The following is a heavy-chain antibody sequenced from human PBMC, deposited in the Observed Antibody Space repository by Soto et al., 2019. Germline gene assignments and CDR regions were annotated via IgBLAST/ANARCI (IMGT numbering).Heavy chain of an antibody. CDR2: YKPYSAYE. CDR1: GYTFNNYG. Sequence: QVQLVQSGAEVKEPGASVKVSCKASGYTFNNYGISWVRQAPGQGLEWMGWYKPYSAYEKYAKKFQGRVSMTTDTSTNKAYMERKSLRSDDTATYYCARNSSDSYGWLDPWGQGTLVTVSS. J-gene: IGHJ5*02. CDR3: ARNSSDSYGWLDP. V-gene: IGHV1-18*04. D-gene: IGHD3-22*01.